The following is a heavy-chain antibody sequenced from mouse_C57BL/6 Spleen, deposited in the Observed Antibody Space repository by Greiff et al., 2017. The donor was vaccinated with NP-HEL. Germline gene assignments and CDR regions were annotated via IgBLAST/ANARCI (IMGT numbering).Heavy chain of an antibody. D-gene: IGHD2-1*01. CDR1: GFTFSDYG. J-gene: IGHJ3*01. V-gene: IGHV5-17*01. Sequence: LVESGGGLVKPGGSLKLSCAASGFTFSDYGMHWVRQAPEKGLEWVAYISSGSSTIYYADTVKGRFTISRDNAKNTLFLQMTSLRSEDTAMYYCARPGNAAWFAYWGQGTLVTVSA. CDR2: ISSGSSTI. CDR3: ARPGNAAWFAY.